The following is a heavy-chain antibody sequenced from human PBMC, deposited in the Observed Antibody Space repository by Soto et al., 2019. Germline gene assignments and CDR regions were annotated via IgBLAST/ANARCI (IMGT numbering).Heavy chain of an antibody. Sequence: QITLKESGPTLVKPTQTLTLTCTFSGFSLSTSGVGVGWIRQPPGKALEWLALIYWDDDKRYSPSLKSRLTITKDTSKNQVVLTMTNMDPVDTATYYCAHNFVVVPAATVPFDYWGQGTLVTVSS. CDR3: AHNFVVVPAATVPFDY. V-gene: IGHV2-5*02. CDR2: IYWDDDK. J-gene: IGHJ4*02. D-gene: IGHD2-2*01. CDR1: GFSLSTSGVG.